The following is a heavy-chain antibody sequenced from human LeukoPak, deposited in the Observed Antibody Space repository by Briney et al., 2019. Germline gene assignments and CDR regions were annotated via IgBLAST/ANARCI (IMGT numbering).Heavy chain of an antibody. J-gene: IGHJ4*02. CDR1: GGSFSGYY. Sequence: PSETLSLTCAVYGGSFSGYYWSWIRQPPGKGLEWIGEINHSGSTNYNPSLKSRVTISVDTSKNQFSLKLSSVTAADTAVYYCARGLRHYYFDYWGQGTLVTVSS. CDR3: ARGLRHYYFDY. CDR2: INHSGST. V-gene: IGHV4-34*01. D-gene: IGHD2-21*01.